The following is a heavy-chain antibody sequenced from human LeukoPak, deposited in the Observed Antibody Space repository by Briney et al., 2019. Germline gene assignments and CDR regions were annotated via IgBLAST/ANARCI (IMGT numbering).Heavy chain of an antibody. CDR2: IYRGGST. J-gene: IGHJ4*02. CDR3: ARDLKY. D-gene: IGHD2/OR15-2a*01. CDR1: GFTVYSNY. Sequence: GGSLRLSSAASGFTVYSNYMSWLSQAQGKGLECVSVIYRGGSTYYADSVKGRFTISRDNSKNTLYLQMNTLRAEDTAVYYCARDLKYWGQGTLVTVSS. V-gene: IGHV3-66*01.